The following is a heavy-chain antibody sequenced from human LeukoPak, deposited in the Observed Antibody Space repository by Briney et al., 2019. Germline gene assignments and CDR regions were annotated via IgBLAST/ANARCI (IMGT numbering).Heavy chain of an antibody. V-gene: IGHV3-21*01. J-gene: IGHJ6*02. CDR3: ARDLVVRGGKGYYGMDV. CDR2: ISSSSSYI. D-gene: IGHD3-10*01. CDR1: GFTFSSYS. Sequence: KPGGSLRLSCAASGFTFSSYSMNWVRQAPGKGLEWVSSISSSSSYIYYADSVKGRFTISRDNAKNSLYLQMNSLRAEDTAVYYCARDLVVRGGKGYYGMDVWGQGTTVTVSS.